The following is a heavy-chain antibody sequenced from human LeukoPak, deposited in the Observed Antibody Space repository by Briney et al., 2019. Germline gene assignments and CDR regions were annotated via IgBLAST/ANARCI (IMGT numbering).Heavy chain of an antibody. CDR3: AKELLGPTRGYSGYDPYYFDY. Sequence: RGSLRLSCAAPGFTLSSYGLHWVRPAPGKGLERGAVILFDGSNKYSADSAKGRCTISRDTTKNTRCLQMNSLRAEDTAVYYCAKELLGPTRGYSGYDPYYFDYWGQGTLVTVSS. CDR1: GFTLSSYG. D-gene: IGHD5-12*01. J-gene: IGHJ4*02. V-gene: IGHV3-30*18. CDR2: ILFDGSNK.